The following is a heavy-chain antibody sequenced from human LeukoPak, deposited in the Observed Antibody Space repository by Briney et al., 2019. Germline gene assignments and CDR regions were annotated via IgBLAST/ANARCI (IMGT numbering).Heavy chain of an antibody. D-gene: IGHD2-2*01. CDR1: GYTFTSYY. J-gene: IGHJ4*02. Sequence: ASVKVSCMASGYTFTSYYMHWVRQAPGQGLEWMGIINPSGGSTSYAQKFQGRVTMTRDTSTSTVYMELSSLRSEDTAVYYCARDEDIVVVPAAILRYWGQGTLVTVSS. CDR2: INPSGGST. CDR3: ARDEDIVVVPAAILRY. V-gene: IGHV1-46*01.